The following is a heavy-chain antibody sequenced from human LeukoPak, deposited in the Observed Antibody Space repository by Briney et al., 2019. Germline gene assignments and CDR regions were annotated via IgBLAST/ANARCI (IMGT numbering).Heavy chain of an antibody. CDR3: ARDRPYYDSSGYYSLFEY. V-gene: IGHV3-7*01. Sequence: GGSLRLSCAASGVTFSNYWISWVRQAPGKGLEWVANVKQDGSEKYYVDSVRGRFTISRDNAKNSLYLQMNSLRAEDTAVYYCARDRPYYDSSGYYSLFEYWGQGTLVTVSS. CDR1: GVTFSNYW. J-gene: IGHJ4*02. D-gene: IGHD3-22*01. CDR2: VKQDGSEK.